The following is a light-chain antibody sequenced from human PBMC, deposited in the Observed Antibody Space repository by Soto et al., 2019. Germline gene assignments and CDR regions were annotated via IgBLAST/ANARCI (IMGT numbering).Light chain of an antibody. CDR3: MQALQIPPT. J-gene: IGKJ1*01. Sequence: DIVMTQSPLSLPVTPGEPASISCRSSQSLLHSNGYNFLDWYLQKPGQSPQLLIYLGSNRASGVPDRFSGSGSGTDFTLTISRAEAEDVGVYYCMQALQIPPTFGLGTRVEIK. CDR1: QSLLHSNGYNF. CDR2: LGS. V-gene: IGKV2-28*01.